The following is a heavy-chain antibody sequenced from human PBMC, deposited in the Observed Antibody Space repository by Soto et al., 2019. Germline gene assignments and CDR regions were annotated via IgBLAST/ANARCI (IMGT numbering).Heavy chain of an antibody. CDR1: VFTFSSYS. J-gene: IGHJ4*02. V-gene: IGHV3-48*02. Sequence: EAQLVESGGGFVQPGGSLRLSCAASVFTFSSYSMSWVRQAPGKGLEWISYISKDGSTIYYADSVKGRFTISRDDAKSSLYLQINSLRDEDTAVYSSARGFSYASFDYWGQGTLVSVSS. CDR2: ISKDGSTI. D-gene: IGHD2-2*01. CDR3: ARGFSYASFDY.